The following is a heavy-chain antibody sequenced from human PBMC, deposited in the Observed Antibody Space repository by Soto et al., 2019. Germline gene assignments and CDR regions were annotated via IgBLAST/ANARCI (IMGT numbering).Heavy chain of an antibody. J-gene: IGHJ6*02. V-gene: IGHV3-11*01. CDR3: ARDYDFWSGYSVLGGMDV. CDR1: GFTFSDYY. Sequence: AGGSLRLSCAASGFTFSDYYMSWIRQAPGKGLEWVSYISSSGSTIYYADSVKGRFTISRDNAKNSLYLQMNSLRAEDTAVYYCARDYDFWSGYSVLGGMDVWGQGTTVTVSS. CDR2: ISSSGSTI. D-gene: IGHD3-3*01.